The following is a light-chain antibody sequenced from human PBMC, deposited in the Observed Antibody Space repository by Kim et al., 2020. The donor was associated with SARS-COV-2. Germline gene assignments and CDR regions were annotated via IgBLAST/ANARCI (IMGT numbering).Light chain of an antibody. CDR1: QDISNY. Sequence: DIQMTQSPSSLSASVGDRVTITCQASQDISNYLNWYQQKPGKAPKLLIYDASNLETGVPSRFSGSGSGTDFTFTISSLQPEEIATYYCEQYDNLPWTFGQGTKVDIK. CDR2: DAS. V-gene: IGKV1-33*01. CDR3: EQYDNLPWT. J-gene: IGKJ1*01.